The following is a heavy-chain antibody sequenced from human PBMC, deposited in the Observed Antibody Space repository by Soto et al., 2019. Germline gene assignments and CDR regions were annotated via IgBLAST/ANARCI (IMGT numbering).Heavy chain of an antibody. V-gene: IGHV4-30-2*01. CDR3: ATLIVVADSNWFDP. J-gene: IGHJ5*02. CDR1: CGSISSGGFP. Sequence: TPSPTRAVSCGSISSGGFPWGWVRQPPGKGLEWIGYIYHSGSTYYNPSLKSRVTISVDRSKNQFSLKLSSVTAADTAVYYCATLIVVADSNWFDPWGQGTLVTVSS. CDR2: IYHSGST. D-gene: IGHD3-22*01.